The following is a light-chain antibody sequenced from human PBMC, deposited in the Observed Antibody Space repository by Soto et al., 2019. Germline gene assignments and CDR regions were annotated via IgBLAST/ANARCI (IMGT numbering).Light chain of an antibody. CDR3: SSYAGSNNLV. V-gene: IGLV2-8*01. CDR1: SSDVGGYNY. Sequence: QSALTQPPSASGSPGQSVTISCTGTSSDVGGYNYVSWYQQHPGKAPKLMIYEVSKRPSGVPDRFSGSKSGNTASLTGSGVEAEDEADYYCSSYAGSNNLVFGGGTKVTVL. CDR2: EVS. J-gene: IGLJ2*01.